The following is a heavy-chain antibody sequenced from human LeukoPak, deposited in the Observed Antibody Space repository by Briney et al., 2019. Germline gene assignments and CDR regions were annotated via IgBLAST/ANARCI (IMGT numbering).Heavy chain of an antibody. V-gene: IGHV3-30*18. Sequence: GGSLRLSCAASGFTFSSYGMHWVRQAPGKGLEWVAVISYDGSNKYYADSAKGRFTISRDNSKNTLYLQMNSLRAEDTAVYYCAKDKGVAARFWGQGTLVTVSS. CDR3: AKDKGVAARF. J-gene: IGHJ4*02. D-gene: IGHD6-6*01. CDR2: ISYDGSNK. CDR1: GFTFSSYG.